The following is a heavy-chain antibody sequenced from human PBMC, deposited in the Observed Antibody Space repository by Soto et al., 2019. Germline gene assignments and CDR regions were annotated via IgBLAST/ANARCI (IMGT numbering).Heavy chain of an antibody. V-gene: IGHV3-30-3*01. D-gene: IGHD2-2*01. CDR1: GFTFSSYA. CDR3: ARGPSSLTRFDY. CDR2: ISYDGSNK. Sequence: HPGGSLRLSCAASGFTFSSYAMHWVRQAPGKGLEWVAVISYDGSNKYYADSVKGRFPISRDNSKNTLYLQMNSLRAEDTAVYYCARGPSSLTRFDYWGQGTLVTVSS. J-gene: IGHJ4*02.